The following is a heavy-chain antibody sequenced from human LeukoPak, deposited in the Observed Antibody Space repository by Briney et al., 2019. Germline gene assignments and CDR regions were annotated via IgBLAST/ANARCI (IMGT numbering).Heavy chain of an antibody. J-gene: IGHJ4*02. CDR1: GFTFSNYW. D-gene: IGHD5/OR15-5a*01. Sequence: GESLRLSCAASGFTFSNYWMHWVRQAPGKGLEWVSRINSDETSTNYADSVKGRFTISRDNAENTLYLQMNSLRAEDTAVYYCASRRSTSFDYWGQGTLVTVSS. V-gene: IGHV3-74*01. CDR2: INSDETST. CDR3: ASRRSTSFDY.